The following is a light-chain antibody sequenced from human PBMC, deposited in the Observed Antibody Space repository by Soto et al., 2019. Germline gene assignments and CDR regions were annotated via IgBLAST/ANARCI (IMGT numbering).Light chain of an antibody. CDR3: QQYNSYPYT. CDR2: AAS. Sequence: DIQMTQSPSSLSASVGDRVTITCRASQSISSYLNWYQQKPGKAPKLLTYAASSLQSGVPSRFSGSGSGTDFTLTISSLQPEDFATYYCQQYNSYPYTFGQGTKVDIK. CDR1: QSISSY. J-gene: IGKJ2*01. V-gene: IGKV1-39*01.